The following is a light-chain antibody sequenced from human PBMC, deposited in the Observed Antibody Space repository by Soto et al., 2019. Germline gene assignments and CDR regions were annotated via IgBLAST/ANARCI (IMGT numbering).Light chain of an antibody. Sequence: QPVLTQPASLSASPGASASLTCTLRSGINVGTYRIYWYQQKPGSPPQYLLRYKSDLDKQKGSGVPSRFSGSKDASANAGILISGLQSEDEADYYCMTWHNSAWVFGGGTKLTVL. CDR1: SGINVGTYR. CDR3: MTWHNSAWV. CDR2: YKSDLDK. J-gene: IGLJ3*02. V-gene: IGLV5-45*01.